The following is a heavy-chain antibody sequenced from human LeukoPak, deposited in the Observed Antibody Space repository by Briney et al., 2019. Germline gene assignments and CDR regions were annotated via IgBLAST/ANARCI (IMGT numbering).Heavy chain of an antibody. J-gene: IGHJ4*02. CDR1: VFTFSSSW. CDR3: ARVVPPLSYFDY. D-gene: IGHD3-10*01. V-gene: IGHV3-7*01. Sequence: GGSLRLSCAASVFTFSSSWMSWVRQAPGKGLEWVANIKQDGSEKYYVDSVKGRFTISRDNAKNSLYLQMNSLRAEDTAVYYCARVVPPLSYFDYWGQGTLVTVSS. CDR2: IKQDGSEK.